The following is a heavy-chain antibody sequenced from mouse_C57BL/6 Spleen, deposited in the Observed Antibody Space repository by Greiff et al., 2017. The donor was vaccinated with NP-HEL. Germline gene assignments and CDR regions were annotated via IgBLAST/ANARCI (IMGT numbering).Heavy chain of an antibody. Sequence: VQLQQSGAELVKPGASVKISCKASGYAFSSYWMNWVKQRPGKGLEWIGQIYPGDGDTNYNGKFKGKATLTADKSSSTAYMQLSSLTSEDSAVYFCARSEYDYYFDYWGQGTTLTVSS. CDR3: ARSEYDYYFDY. D-gene: IGHD2-4*01. CDR1: GYAFSSYW. CDR2: IYPGDGDT. J-gene: IGHJ2*01. V-gene: IGHV1-80*01.